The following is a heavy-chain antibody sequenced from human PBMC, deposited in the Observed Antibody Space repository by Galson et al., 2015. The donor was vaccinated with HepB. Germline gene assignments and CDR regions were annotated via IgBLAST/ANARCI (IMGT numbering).Heavy chain of an antibody. CDR3: ARGSYSGYAVYYYYYYGMDV. J-gene: IGHJ6*02. CDR1: GYTFTSYA. D-gene: IGHD5-12*01. CDR2: INASNGNT. V-gene: IGHV1-3*01. Sequence: SVKVSCKASGYTFTSYAMHWVRQAPGQRLEWMGWINASNGNTKYSQKFQGRVTITRDTSASTAYMELSSLRSEDTAVCYCARGSYSGYAVYYYYYYGMDVWGQGTTVTVSS.